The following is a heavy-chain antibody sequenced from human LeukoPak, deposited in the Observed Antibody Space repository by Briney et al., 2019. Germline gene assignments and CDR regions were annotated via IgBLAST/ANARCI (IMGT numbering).Heavy chain of an antibody. J-gene: IGHJ6*02. V-gene: IGHV4-39*07. CDR1: GGSISSIGYY. D-gene: IGHD5-12*01. CDR3: ARKTGYSGYDWHGMDV. CDR2: IYYSGST. Sequence: SETLSLTCTVSGGSISSIGYYWGWIRQPPGKGLEWIGSIYYSGSTYYNPSLKSRVTISVDKSKNQFSLKLSSVTAADTAVYYCARKTGYSGYDWHGMDVWGQGTTVTVSS.